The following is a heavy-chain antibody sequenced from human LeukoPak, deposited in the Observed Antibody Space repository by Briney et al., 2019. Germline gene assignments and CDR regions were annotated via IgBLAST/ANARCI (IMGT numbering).Heavy chain of an antibody. V-gene: IGHV3-11*06. D-gene: IGHD2-15*01. J-gene: IGHJ4*02. CDR1: GFTFSDYY. CDR3: ARSHCSGGSCPLDY. Sequence: GGSLRLSCAASGFTFSDYYMSWIRQAPGKGLEWVSYISSCSSYTNYADSVKGRFTISRDNAKNSLYLQMNSLRAEDTAVYYCARSHCSGGSCPLDYWGQGTLVTVSS. CDR2: ISSCSSYT.